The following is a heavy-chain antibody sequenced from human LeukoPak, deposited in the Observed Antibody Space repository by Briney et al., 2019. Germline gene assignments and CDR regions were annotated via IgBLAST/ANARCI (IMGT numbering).Heavy chain of an antibody. V-gene: IGHV1-2*02. D-gene: IGHD6-19*01. Sequence: ASVKVSCKASGYTFTDYYMHWVRQAPGQGLEWMGWIKSKSGETNYAQKFQGRVAMTRDTSFTTVYMELSWLRSDDTAVYYCARGPRITVSGPSDYWGQGTLVTVSS. CDR3: ARGPRITVSGPSDY. CDR1: GYTFTDYY. CDR2: IKSKSGET. J-gene: IGHJ4*02.